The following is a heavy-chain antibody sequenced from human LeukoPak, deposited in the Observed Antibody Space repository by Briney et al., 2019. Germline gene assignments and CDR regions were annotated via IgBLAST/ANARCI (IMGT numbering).Heavy chain of an antibody. CDR3: ARQRSNPYYYYMDV. CDR2: IYTSGST. CDR1: GGSISSGSYY. J-gene: IGHJ6*03. Sequence: PSQTLSLTCTVSGGSISSGSYYWSWLRQPAGTGLEWIGHIYTSGSTNYNPSLKSRVTISVDTSKDQFSLKLSSVTAADTAVYYCARQRSNPYYYYMDVWGKGTTVTVSS. V-gene: IGHV4-61*09.